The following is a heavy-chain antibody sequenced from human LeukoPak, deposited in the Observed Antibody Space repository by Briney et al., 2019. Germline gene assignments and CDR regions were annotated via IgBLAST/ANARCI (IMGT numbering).Heavy chain of an antibody. CDR1: GFTFSSYW. CDR2: IKQDGSEK. V-gene: IGHV3-7*05. J-gene: IGHJ5*02. D-gene: IGHD5-12*01. Sequence: GGSLRLSCAASGFTFSSYWMSWVRQAPGKGLEWVANIKQDGSEKYYVDSVKGRFTISRDNAKNSLYLQMNSLRAEDTAVYYCARVRVLGYSGYDRWFDPWGQGTLVTVSS. CDR3: ARVRVLGYSGYDRWFDP.